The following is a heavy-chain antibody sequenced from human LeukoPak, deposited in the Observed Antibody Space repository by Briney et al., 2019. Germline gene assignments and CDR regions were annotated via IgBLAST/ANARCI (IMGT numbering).Heavy chain of an antibody. D-gene: IGHD6-13*01. CDR2: INHSGTT. CDR3: ARAPVRVAAVGKYFDF. CDR1: GGSFSTNC. V-gene: IGHV4-34*01. Sequence: SSETLSLTCAVYGGSFSTNCWSWTRHPPGKGLEWMGEINHSGTTNSHPSLKSRLTISVRTSQKRFSLKLRSVTAADTAVYDCARAPVRVAAVGKYFDFWGQGTLVIVSS. J-gene: IGHJ4*02.